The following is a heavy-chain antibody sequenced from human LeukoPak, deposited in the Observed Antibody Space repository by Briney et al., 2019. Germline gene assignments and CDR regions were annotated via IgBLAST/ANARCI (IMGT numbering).Heavy chain of an antibody. J-gene: IGHJ3*02. V-gene: IGHV1-18*04. CDR3: ARESPYYYGSGSDAFDI. CDR1: GYTFTSYG. D-gene: IGHD3-10*01. Sequence: ASVTVSCRASGYTFTSYGISWVRQAPGQGLEWMGWISTYNGNTNYAQKLQGGVTMTTDTSTSTTYMDLRNLRSDDTAVYFCARESPYYYGSGSDAFDIWGQGTMVTVSP. CDR2: ISTYNGNT.